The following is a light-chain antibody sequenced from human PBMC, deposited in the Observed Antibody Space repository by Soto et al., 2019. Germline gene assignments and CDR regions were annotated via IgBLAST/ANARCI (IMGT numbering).Light chain of an antibody. V-gene: IGKV3-15*01. CDR2: GAV. CDR1: QSVGTN. Sequence: EIVLTQSPASLSVSPGDRATLSCKASQSVGTNLAWYQQKPGLPPRLLIHGAVTRATGVPARFSGSGSGTEFTLTISSLQSEDFAVYSCQQYDNWPRTFGQGTKVEI. J-gene: IGKJ1*01. CDR3: QQYDNWPRT.